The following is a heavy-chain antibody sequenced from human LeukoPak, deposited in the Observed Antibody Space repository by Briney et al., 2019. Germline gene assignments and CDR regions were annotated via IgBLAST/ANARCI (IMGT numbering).Heavy chain of an antibody. CDR1: GSRFTNYW. CDR2: VYPGDSET. Sequence: GGSLQISCKGSGSRFTNYWVGWVRQLPGKGLEGMGIVYPGDSETRYSPSFQGQVTISADKSISTAYLQWSSLKASDTAMYYCARHNTVAKTFDYWGQGILVTVSS. D-gene: IGHD4-23*01. CDR3: ARHNTVAKTFDY. V-gene: IGHV5-51*01. J-gene: IGHJ4*02.